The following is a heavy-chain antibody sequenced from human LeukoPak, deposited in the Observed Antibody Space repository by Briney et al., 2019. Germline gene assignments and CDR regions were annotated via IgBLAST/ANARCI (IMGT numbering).Heavy chain of an antibody. CDR3: AKDLTYGEYAGGDAFDI. J-gene: IGHJ3*02. D-gene: IGHD4-17*01. CDR2: ISGSGST. Sequence: GGSLRLSCAASGFTFRTYGMNWVRQAPGKGLEWVSVISGSGSTYYADSVKGRFTISRDNSKNTLYLQMNSLRAEDTAVYYCAKDLTYGEYAGGDAFDIWGQGTMVTVSS. CDR1: GFTFRTYG. V-gene: IGHV3-23*01.